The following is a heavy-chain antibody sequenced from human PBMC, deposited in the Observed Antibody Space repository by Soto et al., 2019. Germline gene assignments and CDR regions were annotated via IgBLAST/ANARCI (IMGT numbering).Heavy chain of an antibody. CDR3: ARVRYAAVAGRYYYGMDV. V-gene: IGHV1-18*01. Sequence: QVQLVQSGAEVKNPGASVKVSCKASGYTFTSYGISWVRQAPGQGLEWMGWISAYNGNTNYAQKLQGSVTMTTDTSTSTADMELRSLRSDDTAVYCCARVRYAAVAGRYYYGMDVWGQGTTVTVSS. CDR2: ISAYNGNT. D-gene: IGHD6-19*01. J-gene: IGHJ6*02. CDR1: GYTFTSYG.